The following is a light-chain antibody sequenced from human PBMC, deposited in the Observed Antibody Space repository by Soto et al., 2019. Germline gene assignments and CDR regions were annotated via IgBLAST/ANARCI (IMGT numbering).Light chain of an antibody. CDR2: EVS. Sequence: QSALTQPPSASGSPGQSVTISCTGTSSDVGGYNYVSWYQQHPGKAPKLMIYEVSKRPSGVPDRFSGSKSGNTASLTVSGRQAEDEADYYCSSYAGSNNLVFGRGTKLTVL. CDR1: SSDVGGYNY. J-gene: IGLJ2*01. V-gene: IGLV2-8*01. CDR3: SSYAGSNNLV.